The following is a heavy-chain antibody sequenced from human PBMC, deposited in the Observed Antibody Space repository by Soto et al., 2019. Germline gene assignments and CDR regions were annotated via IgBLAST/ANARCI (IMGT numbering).Heavy chain of an antibody. CDR2: ISYDGSNK. D-gene: IGHD2-15*01. CDR1: GFTFSSYG. V-gene: IGHV3-30*18. CDR3: AKGPDIVVALDV. Sequence: GGSLRLSCAASGFTFSSYGMHWVRQAPGKGLEWVAVISYDGSNKYYADSVKGRFTISRDNSKNTLYLQMNSLRAEDTAVYYCAKGPDIVVALDVWGQGTTVTVSS. J-gene: IGHJ6*02.